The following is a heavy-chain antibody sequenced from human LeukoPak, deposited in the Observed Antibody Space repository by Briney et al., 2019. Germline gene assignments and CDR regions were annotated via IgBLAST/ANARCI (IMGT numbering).Heavy chain of an antibody. V-gene: IGHV1-2*02. J-gene: IGHJ6*02. CDR2: INPNSGCT. CDR3: ARDKKDGSGSYYALYYYYYGMDV. Sequence: ASVKVSCKASGYTFTGYYMHWVRQAPGQGLEWMGWINPNSGCTNYVQKFQGRVTMTRDTSISTAYMELSRLRSDDTAVYYCARDKKDGSGSYYALYYYYYGMDVWGQGTTVTVSS. D-gene: IGHD3-10*01. CDR1: GYTFTGYY.